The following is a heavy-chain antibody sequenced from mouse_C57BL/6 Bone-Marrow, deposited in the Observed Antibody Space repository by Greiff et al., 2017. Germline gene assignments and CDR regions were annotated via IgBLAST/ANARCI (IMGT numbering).Heavy chain of an antibody. CDR1: GFTFSSYA. V-gene: IGHV5-4*03. D-gene: IGHD2-1*01. CDR3: ARRGNYPYFDY. CDR2: ISDGGSYT. J-gene: IGHJ2*01. Sequence: EVMLVESGGGLVKPGGSLKLSCAASGFTFSSYAMSWVRQTPEKRLEWVATISDGGSYTYYPDKVKGRFTISRDNAKNNLYLQMSHLKSEDTAMYYCARRGNYPYFDYWGQGTTLTVSS.